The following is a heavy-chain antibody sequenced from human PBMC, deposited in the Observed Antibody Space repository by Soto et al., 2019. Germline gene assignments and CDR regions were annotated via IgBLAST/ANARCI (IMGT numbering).Heavy chain of an antibody. CDR1: GFSFSNYG. J-gene: IGHJ1*01. CDR3: ARDPRVETTLMAVFQG. D-gene: IGHD3-3*01. Sequence: QVQLVESGGGVVQPGRSLRLSCAGSGFSFSNYGMHWVRQAPGKGLEWVALIWYDGSNKYYADSVKGRFTISRDNSKNTLYLQMSSLRNEDTAVYYCARDPRVETTLMAVFQGWGQGTPVTVSS. V-gene: IGHV3-33*01. CDR2: IWYDGSNK.